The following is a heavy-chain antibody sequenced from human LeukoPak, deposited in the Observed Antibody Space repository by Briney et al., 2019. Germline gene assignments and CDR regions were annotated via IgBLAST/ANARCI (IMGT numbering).Heavy chain of an antibody. V-gene: IGHV1-69*13. CDR2: IIPIFGTA. D-gene: IGHD2-21*02. CDR3: ARAPAVRGASPYCGGDCYSPYYYGMDV. CDR1: GGTFSSYA. Sequence: ASVKVSCKASGGTFSSYAISWVRQAPGQGLEWIGGIIPIFGTANYAQKFQGRVTITADESTSTAYMELSSLRSEDTAVYYCARAPAVRGASPYCGGDCYSPYYYGMDVWGQGTTVAVSS. J-gene: IGHJ6*02.